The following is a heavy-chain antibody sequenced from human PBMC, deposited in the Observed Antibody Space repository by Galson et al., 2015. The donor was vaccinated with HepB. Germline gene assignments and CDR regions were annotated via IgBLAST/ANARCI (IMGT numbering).Heavy chain of an antibody. Sequence: SVKVSCKASGYTFTSYYMHWVRQAPGQGLEWMGIINPSGGSTSYAQKLQGWVTMTRDTSISTAYMELSRLRSDDTAVYYCARFSAYCGGDCYLDYWGQGTLVTVSS. J-gene: IGHJ4*02. D-gene: IGHD2-21*02. CDR1: GYTFTSYY. CDR3: ARFSAYCGGDCYLDY. CDR2: INPSGGST. V-gene: IGHV1-46*04.